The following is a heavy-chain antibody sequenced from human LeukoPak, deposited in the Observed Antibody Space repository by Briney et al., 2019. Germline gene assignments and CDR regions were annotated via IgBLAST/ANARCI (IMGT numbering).Heavy chain of an antibody. CDR1: GFTFSSYA. Sequence: GGSLRLSCAASGFTFSSYAMSWVRQAPGKGLEWVSVISGSGGSTYYADSVKGRFTISRDNSKNTLYLQMNSLRAEDTAVYYCAKGSIYYGSGSYSWGIDYWGQGTLVTVSS. CDR3: AKGSIYYGSGSYSWGIDY. CDR2: ISGSGGST. V-gene: IGHV3-23*01. D-gene: IGHD3-10*01. J-gene: IGHJ4*02.